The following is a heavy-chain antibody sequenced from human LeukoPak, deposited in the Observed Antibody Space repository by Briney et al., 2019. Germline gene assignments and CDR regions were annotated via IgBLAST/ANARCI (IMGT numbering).Heavy chain of an antibody. Sequence: GGPLRLSCTASGFTFGEYAMSWVRQAPGKGLEWVGFIRRQAYGGTTEYAASVKGRFSISRDDSKSIAYLQMNGLKTEDTAVYYCTRGSTRARIAAAGTVHWGQGTLVTVSS. CDR3: TRGSTRARIAAAGTVH. CDR2: IRRQAYGGTT. J-gene: IGHJ4*02. CDR1: GFTFGEYA. V-gene: IGHV3-49*04. D-gene: IGHD6-13*01.